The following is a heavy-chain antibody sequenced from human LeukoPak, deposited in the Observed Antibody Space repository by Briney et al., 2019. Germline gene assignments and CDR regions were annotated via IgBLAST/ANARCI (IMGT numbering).Heavy chain of an antibody. Sequence: PSETLSLTCAAYGGSFSGYYWSWIRQPPGKGLEWIGEINHSGSTNYNPSLKSRVTISVDTSKNQFSLKLSSVTAADTAVYYCAPRRIYYYYYMDVWGKGTTVTVSS. CDR1: GGSFSGYY. V-gene: IGHV4-34*01. J-gene: IGHJ6*03. CDR3: APRRIYYYYYMDV. CDR2: INHSGST.